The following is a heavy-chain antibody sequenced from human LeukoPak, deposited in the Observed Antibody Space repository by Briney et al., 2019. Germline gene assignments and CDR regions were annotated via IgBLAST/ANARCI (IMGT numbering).Heavy chain of an antibody. V-gene: IGHV4-59*01. D-gene: IGHD6-13*01. J-gene: IGHJ4*02. CDR2: IYYSGTT. Sequence: SETLSLTCTVSGGPISNYYWSWIRQPPGKGLEWIGYIYYSGTTNYNPSLKSRVTISVDTSKNQFSLKLNSVTAADTAIYYCARGVYIAAAQYGYWGQGTLVTVSS. CDR3: ARGVYIAAAQYGY. CDR1: GGPISNYY.